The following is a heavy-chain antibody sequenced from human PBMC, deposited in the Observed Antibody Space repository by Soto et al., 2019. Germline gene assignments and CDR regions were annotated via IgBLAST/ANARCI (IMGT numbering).Heavy chain of an antibody. Sequence: EVQLVQSGAEVKEPGQSLKISCKASGYSFSTYWIVWVRQMPGKGLQWMGIIYTGDSDTRYSPSFQGQVTISVDKSISTAYLQWISLKASNTAMYYRARLGSGSGWPFDCWWQGTLVTV. CDR3: ARLGSGSGWPFDC. CDR1: GYSFSTYW. J-gene: IGHJ4*02. D-gene: IGHD6-19*01. V-gene: IGHV5-51*01. CDR2: IYTGDSDT.